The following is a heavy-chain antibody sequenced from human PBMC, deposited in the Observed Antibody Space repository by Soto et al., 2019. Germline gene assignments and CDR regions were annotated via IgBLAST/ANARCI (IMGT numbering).Heavy chain of an antibody. Sequence: QVQLVQSGAEVKKPGASVKVSCKASGYTFTRYYMHWVRQAPGQGLEWMGIINPSGGSTSYAQKFQGGVTMTRDTSTTTVYMELSSLRSEDTAVYYCAKVYDSSGYYYGTPYYHYGMDVWGQGTTVTVSS. CDR3: AKVYDSSGYYYGTPYYHYGMDV. CDR1: GYTFTRYY. CDR2: INPSGGST. J-gene: IGHJ6*02. D-gene: IGHD3-22*01. V-gene: IGHV1-46*01.